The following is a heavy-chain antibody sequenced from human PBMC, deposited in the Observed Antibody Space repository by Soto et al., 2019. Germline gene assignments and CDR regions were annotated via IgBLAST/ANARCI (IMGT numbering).Heavy chain of an antibody. V-gene: IGHV1-69*01. D-gene: IGHD3-3*01. CDR3: ARAPYYDFWSGSPNWFDP. Sequence: QVQLVQSGAEVKKPGSSVKVSCKASGGTFSSYAISWVRQAPGQGLEWMGGIIPIFGTANYAQKFQGRVTIPADESTSTAYMELSSLRSEDTAVYYCARAPYYDFWSGSPNWFDPWGQGTLVTVSS. CDR1: GGTFSSYA. J-gene: IGHJ5*02. CDR2: IIPIFGTA.